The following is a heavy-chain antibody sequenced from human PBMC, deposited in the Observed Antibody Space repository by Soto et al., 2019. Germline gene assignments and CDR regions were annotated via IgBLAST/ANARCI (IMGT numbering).Heavy chain of an antibody. CDR2: INHSGST. CDR1: GGSFSGYY. Sequence: SDTPSLTCAVYGGSFSGYYCRWIRQPPGKGLEWIGEINHSGSTNYNPSLKSRVTISVDTSKNQFSLKLSSVTAADTAVYYCARHSSSWYRYFQHWGQGTLVTVS. D-gene: IGHD6-13*01. J-gene: IGHJ1*01. CDR3: ARHSSSWYRYFQH. V-gene: IGHV4-34*01.